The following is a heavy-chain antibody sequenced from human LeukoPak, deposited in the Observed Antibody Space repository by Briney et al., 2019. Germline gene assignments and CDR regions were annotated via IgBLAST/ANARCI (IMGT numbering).Heavy chain of an antibody. J-gene: IGHJ4*02. V-gene: IGHV3-30*04. CDR1: GFTFSSYA. CDR2: ITYDGSNK. CDR3: ARDSTGSSPYDY. D-gene: IGHD1-1*01. Sequence: QTGGSLRLSCAASGFTFSSYAMHWVRQAPGKGLEGVAGITYDGSNKYYADSVKGRFTISRDNSKNTLYLQMNSLRAEDTAVYYCARDSTGSSPYDYWGQGTLVTVSS.